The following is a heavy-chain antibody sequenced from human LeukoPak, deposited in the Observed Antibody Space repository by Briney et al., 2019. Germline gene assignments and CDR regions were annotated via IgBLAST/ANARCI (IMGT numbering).Heavy chain of an antibody. CDR1: GGSIRTDGSY. Sequence: SETLSLTCTVSGGSIRTDGSYWAWIRQPPGKGLEWIGSIYIVGITHYNSSLQSRLTLSIDTSKNQFSLKLTSVTAADTAVFYCARLFTRAWEYRYGMDVWGQGTAVTVSS. J-gene: IGHJ6*02. CDR2: IYIVGIT. CDR3: ARLFTRAWEYRYGMDV. D-gene: IGHD1-26*01. V-gene: IGHV4-39*01.